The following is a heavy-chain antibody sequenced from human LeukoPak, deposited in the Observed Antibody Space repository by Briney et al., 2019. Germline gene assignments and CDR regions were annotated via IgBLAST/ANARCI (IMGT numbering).Heavy chain of an antibody. Sequence: SETLSLTCTVSGGSIRSYYWSWIRQPAGKGLEWIGRIYTSGSTNYNPSLKSRVTMSVDTSKNQFSLKLSSVTAADTAVYYCARDIQPRFGVVNNWFDPWGQGTLVTVSS. J-gene: IGHJ5*02. CDR2: IYTSGST. V-gene: IGHV4-4*07. CDR3: ARDIQPRFGVVNNWFDP. CDR1: GGSIRSYY. D-gene: IGHD3-3*01.